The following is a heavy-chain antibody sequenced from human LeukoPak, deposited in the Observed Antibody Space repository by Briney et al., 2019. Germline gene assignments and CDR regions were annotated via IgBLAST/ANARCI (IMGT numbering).Heavy chain of an antibody. V-gene: IGHV1-69*13. Sequence: GASVKVSCKASGGTFSSYAISWVRQAPGQGLEWMGGIIPNFGTANYAQKFQGRVTITADESTSTAYMELSSLRSEDTAVYYCARDLGYCSSTSCYTTGWGQGTLVSVSS. CDR2: IIPNFGTA. J-gene: IGHJ4*02. CDR3: ARDLGYCSSTSCYTTG. D-gene: IGHD2-2*02. CDR1: GGTFSSYA.